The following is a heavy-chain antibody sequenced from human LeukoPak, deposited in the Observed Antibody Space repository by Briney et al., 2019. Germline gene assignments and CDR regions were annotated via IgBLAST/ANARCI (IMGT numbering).Heavy chain of an antibody. CDR1: GFTFSNAW. Sequence: PGGSLRLSCAASGFTFSNAWMSWVRRAPGKGLEWVGRIKSKTDGETTDYAAPVKGRFTISRDDSKNTLSLQMDSLRSDDSAVYYCARSGHATDASAFDYWGQGTLVTVSS. CDR2: IKSKTDGETT. V-gene: IGHV3-15*01. D-gene: IGHD1-1*01. J-gene: IGHJ4*02. CDR3: ARSGHATDASAFDY.